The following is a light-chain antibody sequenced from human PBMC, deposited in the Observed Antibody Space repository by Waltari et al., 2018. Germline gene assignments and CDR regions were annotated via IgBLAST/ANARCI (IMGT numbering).Light chain of an antibody. CDR3: QKYASLPAT. CDR2: DTS. V-gene: IGKV3-20*01. Sequence: EVVFTQSPGTLSLSPGEGATLACRASQSVSRSLAWYQQKPGQAPRLLLYDTSRRATGIPDRFSGSGSGTDFSLTISRLEPEDFAMYYCQKYASLPATFGQGTKVEIK. J-gene: IGKJ1*01. CDR1: QSVSRS.